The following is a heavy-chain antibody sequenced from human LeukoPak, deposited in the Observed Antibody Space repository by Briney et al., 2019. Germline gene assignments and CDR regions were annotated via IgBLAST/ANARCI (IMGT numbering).Heavy chain of an antibody. V-gene: IGHV1-18*01. CDR1: RYTFMHYG. Sequence: ASVKVSCKASRYTFMHYGIHWVRQAPGQGLEWLGWISANNGDTNYAQKLQGRVTMTTDTSTSTAYMELRSLASDDTAVYYCARRGPSPYYYYMDVWGNGTTVTVSS. D-gene: IGHD3-10*01. CDR3: ARRGPSPYYYYMDV. CDR2: ISANNGDT. J-gene: IGHJ6*03.